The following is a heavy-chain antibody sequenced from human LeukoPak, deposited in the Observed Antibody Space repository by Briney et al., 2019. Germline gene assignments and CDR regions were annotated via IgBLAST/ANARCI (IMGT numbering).Heavy chain of an antibody. Sequence: GRSLRLSCAASGFTFSSYAMHWVRQAPGKGLERVAVISYDGSNKYYADSVKGRFTISRDNSKNTLYLQMNSLRAEDTAVYYCARGDPYTDYYYYYYMDVWGKGTTVTVSS. V-gene: IGHV3-30-3*01. CDR1: GFTFSSYA. D-gene: IGHD3-16*01. CDR3: ARGDPYTDYYYYYYMDV. J-gene: IGHJ6*03. CDR2: ISYDGSNK.